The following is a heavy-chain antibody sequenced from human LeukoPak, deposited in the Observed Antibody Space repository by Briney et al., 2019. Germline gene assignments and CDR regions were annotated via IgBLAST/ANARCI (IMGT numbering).Heavy chain of an antibody. Sequence: SVKVSCKASGGTFSSYAISWVRQAPGQGLEWMGGIIPIFGTANYAQKFQGRVTITADESTSTAYMELSSLRSEDTAVYYCARPASSIAARPDYYYYMDVWGKGTTVTVSS. CDR1: GGTFSSYA. D-gene: IGHD6-6*01. CDR3: ARPASSIAARPDYYYYMDV. J-gene: IGHJ6*03. V-gene: IGHV1-69*01. CDR2: IIPIFGTA.